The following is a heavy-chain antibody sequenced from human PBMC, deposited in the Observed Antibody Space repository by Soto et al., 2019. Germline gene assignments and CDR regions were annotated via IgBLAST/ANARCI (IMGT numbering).Heavy chain of an antibody. CDR2: IWYDGSNK. J-gene: IGHJ4*02. CDR3: ARDYDFWSGYSLGLAY. Sequence: QVQLVESGGGVVQPGRSLRLSCAASGFTFSSYGMHWVRQAPGKGLEWVAVIWYDGSNKYYADSVKGRFTISRDNSKNPLYLQMNSLRAEDTAVYYCARDYDFWSGYSLGLAYWGQGTLVTVSS. V-gene: IGHV3-33*01. D-gene: IGHD3-3*01. CDR1: GFTFSSYG.